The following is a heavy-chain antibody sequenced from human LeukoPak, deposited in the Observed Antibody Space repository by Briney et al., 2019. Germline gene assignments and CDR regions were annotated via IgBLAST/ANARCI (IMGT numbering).Heavy chain of an antibody. CDR1: GFTFSSFG. CDR2: IWYDASNK. V-gene: IGHV3-33*01. CDR3: ARGRLVTATPHWYFDL. Sequence: PGGSLRLSCAASGFTFSSFGMHWVRQAPGKGLEWVAIIWYDASNKDYADSVEGRFTISRDNSKNTLYLQMNSLRAEDTAVYYCARGRLVTATPHWYFDLWGRGTLVTVSS. D-gene: IGHD2-21*02. J-gene: IGHJ2*01.